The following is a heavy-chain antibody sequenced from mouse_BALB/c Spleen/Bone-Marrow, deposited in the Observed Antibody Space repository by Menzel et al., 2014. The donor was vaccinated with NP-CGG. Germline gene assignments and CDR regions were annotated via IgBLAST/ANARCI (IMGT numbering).Heavy chain of an antibody. CDR2: INPYNDGT. Sequence: EVQRVESGPELVKPGASVKMSCKASGYTFTSYVMHWVRQKPGQGLEWIGYINPYNDGTKYNEKFKGKATLTSDKSSSTAYMELSSLTSEDSAVYYCARYGGYWGQGTTLTVSS. D-gene: IGHD1-1*02. CDR3: ARYGGY. V-gene: IGHV1-14*01. J-gene: IGHJ2*01. CDR1: GYTFTSYV.